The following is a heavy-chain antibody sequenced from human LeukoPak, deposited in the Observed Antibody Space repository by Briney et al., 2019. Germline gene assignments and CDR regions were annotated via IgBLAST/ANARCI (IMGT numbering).Heavy chain of an antibody. V-gene: IGHV1-46*03. Sequence: ASVKVSCKASGYTFTSYYMHWVRQAPGQGLEWMGIINPSGGSTSYAQEFQGRVTMTRDTSTSTVYMELSSLRSEDTAVYYCARAMTTVPFGYWGQGTLVTVSS. CDR1: GYTFTSYY. J-gene: IGHJ4*02. D-gene: IGHD4-11*01. CDR3: ARAMTTVPFGY. CDR2: INPSGGST.